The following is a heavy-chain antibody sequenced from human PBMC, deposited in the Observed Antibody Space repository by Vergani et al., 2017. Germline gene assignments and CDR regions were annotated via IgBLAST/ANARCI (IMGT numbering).Heavy chain of an antibody. CDR2: IQFDGSNQ. CDR1: GFTLSNYD. D-gene: IGHD3-16*01. CDR3: AKHFRGWGIDY. V-gene: IGHV3-30*02. J-gene: IGHJ4*02. Sequence: QEQLLQSGGGVVQPGGSLRLSCATSGFTLSNYDMQWIRQGPGKGLEFVAFIQFDGSNQYYADSVKGRFTLSRDFSKNTLYLQMNSLRTDATATYYCAKHFRGWGIDYWGQGTQVIVSS.